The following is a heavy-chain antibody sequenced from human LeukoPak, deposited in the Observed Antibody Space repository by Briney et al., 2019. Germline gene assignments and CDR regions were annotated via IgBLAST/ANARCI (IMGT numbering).Heavy chain of an antibody. CDR1: GFTFSSYS. CDR3: ARDLRFLEWLSPFDY. CDR2: ISSSSSYI. D-gene: IGHD3-3*01. V-gene: IGHV3-21*01. Sequence: GGSLRLSCAASGFTFSSYSMNGVRQAPGKGLEWGSSISSSSSYIYYADSVKGRFTISRDNANNSLYLQMNSLRAEDTAVYYCARDLRFLEWLSPFDYWGQGTLVTVSS. J-gene: IGHJ4*02.